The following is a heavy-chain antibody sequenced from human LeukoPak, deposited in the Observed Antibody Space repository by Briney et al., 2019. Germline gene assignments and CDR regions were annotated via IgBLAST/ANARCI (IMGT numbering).Heavy chain of an antibody. V-gene: IGHV3-74*01. CDR2: INTDGSST. J-gene: IGHJ4*02. CDR3: ASFPWDLRPT. D-gene: IGHD1-26*01. Sequence: GGSLRLSCAASGFTFSSYAMSWVRQAPGKGLVWVSRINTDGSSTSYADSVKGRFTISRDNAKNSLYLQMNSLRAEDTAVYYCASFPWDLRPTWGQGTLVSVAS. CDR1: GFTFSSYA.